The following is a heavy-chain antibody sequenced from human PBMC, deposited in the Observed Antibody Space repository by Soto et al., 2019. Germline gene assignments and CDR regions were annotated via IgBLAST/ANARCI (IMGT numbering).Heavy chain of an antibody. CDR2: ISGSGGST. Sequence: GGSLRLSCAASGFTLSSYAMSWVRQAPGKGLEWVSGISGSGGSTYYADSVKGRFTISRDNSKNTLYLQMNSLRAEDTAVYYCAKSMQSPNKYYDILTGTPIWGQGTLVTVSS. CDR3: AKSMQSPNKYYDILTGTPI. D-gene: IGHD3-9*01. CDR1: GFTLSSYA. J-gene: IGHJ4*02. V-gene: IGHV3-23*01.